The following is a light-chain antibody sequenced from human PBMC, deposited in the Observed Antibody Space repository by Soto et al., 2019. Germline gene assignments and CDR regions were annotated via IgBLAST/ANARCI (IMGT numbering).Light chain of an antibody. J-gene: IGKJ5*01. V-gene: IGKV3-15*01. CDR3: QQYNSWPPIT. CDR1: QSVDGY. CDR2: GAS. Sequence: EVVMTQSPGTLSVSLGESATLSCRASQSVDGYLAWYQQKPGQAPRLLIYGASTRATGVTARFRGGGSGTEFTLSISSLQSEDFAVYYCQQYNSWPPITFGQGTRLEIK.